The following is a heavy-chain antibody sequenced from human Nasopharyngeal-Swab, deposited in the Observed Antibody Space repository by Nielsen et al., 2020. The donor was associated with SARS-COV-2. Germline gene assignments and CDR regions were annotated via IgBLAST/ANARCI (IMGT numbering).Heavy chain of an antibody. J-gene: IGHJ4*02. Sequence: GESLKISCAASGFVLSGHAVHWVRQAPGKGLEWVAVISNDDNLKFYTRSVKGRFTISRDISKNTLFLQMNDLRVEDTAAYYCASGAPGVSGTMVAYWGQGTPVTVSS. CDR1: GFVLSGHA. D-gene: IGHD4/OR15-4a*01. V-gene: IGHV3-30*07. CDR2: ISNDDNLK. CDR3: ASGAPGVSGTMVAY.